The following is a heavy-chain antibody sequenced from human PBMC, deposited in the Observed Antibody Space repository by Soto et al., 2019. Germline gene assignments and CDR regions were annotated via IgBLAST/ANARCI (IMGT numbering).Heavy chain of an antibody. Sequence: GESLKISCKGSGYSFTSYWISWVRQMPGKGLEWMGRIDPSDSYTNYSPSFQGHVTISADKSISTAYLQWSSLKASDTAMYYCARGLSDYYDSSPFDYWGQGTLVTVSS. CDR1: GYSFTSYW. D-gene: IGHD3-22*01. CDR3: ARGLSDYYDSSPFDY. J-gene: IGHJ4*02. CDR2: IDPSDSYT. V-gene: IGHV5-10-1*01.